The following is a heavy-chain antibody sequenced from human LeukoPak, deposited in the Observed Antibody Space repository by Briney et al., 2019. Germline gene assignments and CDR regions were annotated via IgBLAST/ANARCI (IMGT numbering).Heavy chain of an antibody. J-gene: IGHJ4*02. D-gene: IGHD6-13*01. CDR2: ISAYNGNT. V-gene: IGHV1-18*01. CDR1: GYTFTSYG. Sequence: ASVTVSCMASGYTFTSYGISWVRQAPGQRLEWMGWISAYNGNTNYAQKLQGRVTMTTDTSTSTAYMELRSLRSDDTAVYYCARDGYSSSWYPLHFDYWGQGTLVTVSS. CDR3: ARDGYSSSWYPLHFDY.